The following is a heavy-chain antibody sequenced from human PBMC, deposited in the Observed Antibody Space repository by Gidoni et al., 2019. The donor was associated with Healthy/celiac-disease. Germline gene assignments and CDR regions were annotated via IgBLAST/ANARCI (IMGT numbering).Heavy chain of an antibody. CDR3: ASSLPLYYYYGMDV. V-gene: IGHV3-21*01. D-gene: IGHD3-16*02. Sequence: VQLVESGGGRVKPGGSLRRCGAASGVTVSSDSMNWVRQAPGKGLECVSSISSSSSYIYYADSVKGRFPISRDNAKNSLYLQMNSLRAEDTAVYYCASSLPLYYYYGMDVWGQGTTVTVSS. CDR1: GVTVSSDS. CDR2: ISSSSSYI. J-gene: IGHJ6*02.